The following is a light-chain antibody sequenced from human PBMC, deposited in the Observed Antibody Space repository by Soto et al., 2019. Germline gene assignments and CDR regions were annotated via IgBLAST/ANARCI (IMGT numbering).Light chain of an antibody. V-gene: IGKV3-11*01. CDR1: LSIDNN. J-gene: IGKJ2*01. CDR2: EAS. CDR3: LQRFRWPNT. Sequence: EIVLTQSPATLSLSPGQRATLSCRASLSIDNNLAWYRQKPGQAPRLLIYEASNRATDVPFRFRGSGSGTDFTLTISSLESEDFAVYYCLQRFRWPNTFGQGTRLEIK.